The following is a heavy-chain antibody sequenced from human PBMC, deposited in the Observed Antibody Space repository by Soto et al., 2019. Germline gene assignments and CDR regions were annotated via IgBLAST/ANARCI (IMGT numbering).Heavy chain of an antibody. CDR2: IYYSGST. D-gene: IGHD3-3*01. V-gene: IGHV4-61*01. CDR3: ARDSRAGKLGVTIFGVAQAGAGMDV. J-gene: IGHJ6*02. CDR1: GGSVSSGSYY. Sequence: SETLSLTCTVSGGSVSSGSYYWSWIRQPPGKGLEWIGYIYYSGSTNYNPSLKSRVTISVDTSKNQFSLKLSSVTAADTAVYYCARDSRAGKLGVTIFGVAQAGAGMDVWGQGTTVTVSS.